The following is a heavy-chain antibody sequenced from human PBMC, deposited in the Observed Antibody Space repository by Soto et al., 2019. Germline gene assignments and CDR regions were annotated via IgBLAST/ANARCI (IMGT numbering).Heavy chain of an antibody. CDR2: ISGSGTTT. V-gene: IGHV3-11*01. D-gene: IGHD3-10*01. CDR3: AGDPYYYASDF. J-gene: IGHJ1*01. Sequence: GGSLRLSCAASGFSFSDYYMTWIRQAPGKGLEWVSKISGSGTTTYYADSVKGRFTVSRDNAKNSVYLQMNSLGAEDTAVYYCAGDPYYYASDFWGQGTLVTVSS. CDR1: GFSFSDYY.